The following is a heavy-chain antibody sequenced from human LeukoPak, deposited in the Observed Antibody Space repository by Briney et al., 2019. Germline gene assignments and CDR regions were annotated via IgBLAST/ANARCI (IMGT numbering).Heavy chain of an antibody. Sequence: SETLSLTCTVSGGSISSGGYYWSWIRQHPGKGLEWIGYIFYSGNTYYNPSLRSRATISIDTSKNQFSLKLSSVTAADTAVYYCARFRTYYYDSSGYIQAFDIWGQGTMVTVSS. CDR2: IFYSGNT. V-gene: IGHV4-31*03. J-gene: IGHJ3*02. CDR3: ARFRTYYYDSSGYIQAFDI. CDR1: GGSISSGGYY. D-gene: IGHD3-22*01.